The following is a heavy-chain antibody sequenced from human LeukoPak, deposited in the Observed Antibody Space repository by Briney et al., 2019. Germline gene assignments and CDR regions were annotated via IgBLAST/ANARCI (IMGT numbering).Heavy chain of an antibody. J-gene: IGHJ4*02. CDR1: GFTFSSFA. Sequence: PGGSLRLSCAASGFTFSSFAMSWVRQAPGKGLEWVSAISGSSSTIYYADSVKGRFTISRDNAKNSLYLQMNSLRAEDTAVYYCARGITELDYWGQGTLVTVSS. V-gene: IGHV3-48*01. CDR3: ARGITELDY. CDR2: ISGSSSTI. D-gene: IGHD3-10*01.